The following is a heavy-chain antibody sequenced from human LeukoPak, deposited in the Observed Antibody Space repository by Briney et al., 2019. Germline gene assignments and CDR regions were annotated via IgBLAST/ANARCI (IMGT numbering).Heavy chain of an antibody. CDR3: ARAGYYDILTAYYDYYYIDV. CDR1: GVTFSSYA. Sequence: SSVKGSCKASGVTFSSYAIRSVRQAPGQGLEWMGGIIPILGTANSAQKFHGRATIPTDESTSTASMEMSSVRSEETAVYYCARAGYYDILTAYYDYYYIDVSGTETTVTLSS. J-gene: IGHJ6*03. V-gene: IGHV1-69*05. CDR2: IIPILGTA. D-gene: IGHD3-9*01.